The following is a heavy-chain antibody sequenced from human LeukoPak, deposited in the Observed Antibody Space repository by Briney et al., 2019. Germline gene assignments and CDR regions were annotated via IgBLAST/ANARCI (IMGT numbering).Heavy chain of an antibody. CDR1: GYTFTSYY. CDR2: FNPSGGGT. Sequence: GASVKVSCKASGYTFTSYYMHWVRQAPGQGLEWMGMFNPSGGGTTYAQKFQGRVTMTRDTPTSTVYMELSSLRSEDTAVYYCARGRFVLDYYRFDYWGQGTLVTVSS. V-gene: IGHV1-46*01. CDR3: ARGRFVLDYYRFDY. D-gene: IGHD3-22*01. J-gene: IGHJ4*02.